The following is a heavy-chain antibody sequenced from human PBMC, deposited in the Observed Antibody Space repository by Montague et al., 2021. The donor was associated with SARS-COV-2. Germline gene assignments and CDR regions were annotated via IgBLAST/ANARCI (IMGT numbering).Heavy chain of an antibody. Sequence: SETLSLTCTVTGGPISGSSDYWGWIRQSPGKGLDWIASVDYSGNTYYSPSLKSRLTISVDTSKNQFSLKLNSVTAADTALYYCARREYSYGWGDWGQGTLVTVPS. V-gene: IGHV4-39*01. CDR3: ARREYSYGWGD. CDR2: VDYSGNT. CDR1: GGPISGSSDY. D-gene: IGHD5-18*01. J-gene: IGHJ4*02.